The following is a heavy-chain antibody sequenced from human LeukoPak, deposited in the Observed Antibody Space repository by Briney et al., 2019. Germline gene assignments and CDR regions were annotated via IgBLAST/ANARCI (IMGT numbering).Heavy chain of an antibody. D-gene: IGHD3-10*01. V-gene: IGHV1-18*04. J-gene: IGHJ3*01. CDR2: ISAYKGNT. CDR1: GYTFTNYY. CDR3: ARDLYYYGSGSYYDVFDV. Sequence: ASVKVSCKASGYTFTNYYMQWVRQAPGHGLEWMGWISAYKGNTYYAQKLQGRVTMTTDTSTSTAYMELRSLRSDDTAIYYCARDLYYYGSGSYYDVFDVWGQGTMVTVSS.